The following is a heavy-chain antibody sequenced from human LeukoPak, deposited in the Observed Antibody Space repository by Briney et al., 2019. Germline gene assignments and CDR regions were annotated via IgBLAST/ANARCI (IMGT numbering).Heavy chain of an antibody. D-gene: IGHD2-15*01. CDR1: GGSISSSSYY. V-gene: IGHV4-39*07. CDR3: AKERMEGSGPFDY. CDR2: IYYSGST. J-gene: IGHJ4*02. Sequence: NPSETLSLTRTVSGGSISSSSYYWGWIRQPPGKGLEWIGSIYYSGSTYYNPSLKSRVTISVDTSKNQFSLKLSSVTAADTAVYYCAKERMEGSGPFDYWGQGTLVTVSS.